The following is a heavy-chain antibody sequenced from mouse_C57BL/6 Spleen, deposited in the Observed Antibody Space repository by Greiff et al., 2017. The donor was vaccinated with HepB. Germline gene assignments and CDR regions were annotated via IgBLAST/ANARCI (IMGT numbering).Heavy chain of an antibody. D-gene: IGHD1-1*01. J-gene: IGHJ2*01. Sequence: QVQLQQPGAELVMPGASVKLSCKASGYTFTSYWMHWVKQRPGQGLEWIGEIDPSDSYTNYNQKFKGKSTLTVDKSSRTAYMQLSSLTSEDSTVYYCARPYYYGSSPHYYFDYWGQGTTLTVSS. V-gene: IGHV1-69*01. CDR1: GYTFTSYW. CDR2: IDPSDSYT. CDR3: ARPYYYGSSPHYYFDY.